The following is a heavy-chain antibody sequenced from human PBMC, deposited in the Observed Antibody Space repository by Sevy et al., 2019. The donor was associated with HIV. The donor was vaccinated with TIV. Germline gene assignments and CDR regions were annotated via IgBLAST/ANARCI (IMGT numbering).Heavy chain of an antibody. J-gene: IGHJ3*02. D-gene: IGHD1-7*01. V-gene: IGHV3-21*01. CDR1: GFTFSSYS. CDR2: ISSSSSYI. CDR3: ARVNRWLELSGSFDI. Sequence: GGSLRLSCAASGFTFSSYSMNWVRQAPGKGLEWVSSISSSSSYIYYVDSVKGRFTFFRDNSKNSLYLQMNSLGAEDTAVYYWARVNRWLELSGSFDIWGQGTMVPVSS.